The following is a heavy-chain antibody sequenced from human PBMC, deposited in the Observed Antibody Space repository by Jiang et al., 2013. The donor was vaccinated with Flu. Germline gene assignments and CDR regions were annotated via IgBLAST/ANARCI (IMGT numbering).Heavy chain of an antibody. V-gene: IGHV3-9*01. J-gene: IGHJ3*02. CDR3: AKANWGSAFDI. D-gene: IGHD7-27*01. Sequence: TIYYAESVKGRFTISRDNAKNSLYLQMNSLRTEDTALYYCAKANWGSAFDIWGRGTMVTVSS. CDR2: TI.